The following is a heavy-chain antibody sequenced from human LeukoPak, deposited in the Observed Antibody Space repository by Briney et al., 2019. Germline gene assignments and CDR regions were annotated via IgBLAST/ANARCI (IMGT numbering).Heavy chain of an antibody. J-gene: IGHJ4*02. Sequence: SETLSLTCAVYGGSFSGYYWSWIRQPPGKGLEWIGEINHSGSTNYNPSLKSRVTISVDTSKNQFSLKLRSVTAADTAVYYCARVPRNSSSWPYDYWGQGTLVTVSS. CDR2: INHSGST. CDR3: ARVPRNSSSWPYDY. V-gene: IGHV4-34*01. D-gene: IGHD6-13*01. CDR1: GGSFSGYY.